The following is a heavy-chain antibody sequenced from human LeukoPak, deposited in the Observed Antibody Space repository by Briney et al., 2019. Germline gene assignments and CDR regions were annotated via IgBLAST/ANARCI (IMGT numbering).Heavy chain of an antibody. J-gene: IGHJ4*02. CDR1: GFTFSSYA. V-gene: IGHV3-23*01. Sequence: GGSLRLSCAASGFTFSSYAMSRVRQAPGKGLEWVSAISGSGGSTYYADSVKGRFTISRDDSKNTLYLQMNSLRAEDTAVYYCAKGWPIIDTEPNFDYWGQGTLVTVSS. CDR2: ISGSGGST. CDR3: AKGWPIIDTEPNFDY. D-gene: IGHD1-14*01.